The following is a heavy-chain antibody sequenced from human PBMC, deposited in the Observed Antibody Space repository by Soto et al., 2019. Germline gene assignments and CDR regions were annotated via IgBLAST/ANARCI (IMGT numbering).Heavy chain of an antibody. Sequence: GGSLRLSCAASGFTFSSYSMNWVRQAPGKGLEWVSYISSSSSTIYYADSVKGRFTISRDNAKDSLYLQMNSLRAEDTAVYYCARDLTTILHDYRGQGTLVTVSS. CDR1: GFTFSSYS. J-gene: IGHJ4*02. CDR2: ISSSSSTI. V-gene: IGHV3-48*01. D-gene: IGHD3-3*01. CDR3: ARDLTTILHDY.